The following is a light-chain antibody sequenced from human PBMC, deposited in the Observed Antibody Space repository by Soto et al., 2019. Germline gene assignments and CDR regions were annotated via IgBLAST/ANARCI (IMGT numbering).Light chain of an antibody. CDR2: DVS. CDR1: SSDVGGYNY. Sequence: QSALTQPASVSGSPGQSITISCTGTSSDVGGYNYVSWYQQHPGKAPKLMIYDVSNRPSGVSNRSSGSKSGNTASLTISGLQAEDEADYYCSSNTIPSTPFGTGTKVTV. V-gene: IGLV2-14*01. CDR3: SSNTIPSTP. J-gene: IGLJ1*01.